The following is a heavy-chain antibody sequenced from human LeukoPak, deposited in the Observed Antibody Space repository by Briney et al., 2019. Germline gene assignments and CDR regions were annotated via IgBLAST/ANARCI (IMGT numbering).Heavy chain of an antibody. CDR2: FDPEEGKT. CDR3: ATTFTSGWTGGLDF. V-gene: IGHV1-24*01. Sequence: ASVKVSCHVSEYSLTELSMHWVRQAPGMGLEWMGGFDPEEGKTIYARKFQGRVTMTEDTSIDTAYLELSNLTSEDTAVYYCATTFTSGWTGGLDFWGQGALVTVSS. CDR1: EYSLTELS. J-gene: IGHJ4*02. D-gene: IGHD6-19*01.